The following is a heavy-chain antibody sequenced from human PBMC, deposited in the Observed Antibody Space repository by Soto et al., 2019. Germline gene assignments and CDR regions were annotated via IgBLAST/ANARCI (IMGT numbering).Heavy chain of an antibody. D-gene: IGHD6-6*01. CDR1: GFTFDDYT. CDR3: AKDLYSSSPLGDYYYCIDV. V-gene: IGHV3-43*01. CDR2: ISWDGGST. J-gene: IGHJ6*02. Sequence: LRLSCAASGFTFDDYTMHWVRQAPGKGLEWVSLISWDGGSTYYADSVKGRFTISRDNGKNSLYLQMNSLRTEDTALYYCAKDLYSSSPLGDYYYCIDVWGQGTTVTVSS.